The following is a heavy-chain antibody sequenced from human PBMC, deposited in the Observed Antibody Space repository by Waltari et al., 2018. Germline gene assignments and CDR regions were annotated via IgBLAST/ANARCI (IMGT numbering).Heavy chain of an antibody. Sequence: QVQLQESGPGLVKPSETLSLTCPVSGCSTSTYYWSWVRQSPGKGLEWIGYIHYSGSSVYNPSLRSRVAISLDTPNNQFSLRLRSVTAADAAIYYCARADTSTSYFYYYMDVWGKGTTVTVSS. CDR2: IHYSGSS. J-gene: IGHJ6*03. V-gene: IGHV4-59*01. CDR3: ARADTSTSYFYYYMDV. D-gene: IGHD1-26*01. CDR1: GCSTSTYY.